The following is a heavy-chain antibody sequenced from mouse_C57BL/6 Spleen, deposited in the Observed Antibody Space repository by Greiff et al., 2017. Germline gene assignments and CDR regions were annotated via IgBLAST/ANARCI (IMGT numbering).Heavy chain of an antibody. Sequence: QVQLQQSGAELVRPGSSVKLSCKASGYTFTSYWMHWVKQRPIQGLEWIGNIDPSDSETHYNQKFKDKATLTVDKSSSTAYMQLSSLTSEDSAVYYCARSSAQARDYYAMDYWGQGTSVTVSS. CDR1: GYTFTSYW. J-gene: IGHJ4*01. CDR3: ARSSAQARDYYAMDY. V-gene: IGHV1-52*01. CDR2: IDPSDSET. D-gene: IGHD3-2*02.